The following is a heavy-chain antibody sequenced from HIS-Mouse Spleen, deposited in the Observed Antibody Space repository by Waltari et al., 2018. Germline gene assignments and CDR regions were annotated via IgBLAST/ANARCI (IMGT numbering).Heavy chain of an antibody. CDR2: YYSGGT. V-gene: IGHV4-59*01. CDR1: GGSISSYY. Sequence: QVQLQESGPGLVKPSETLSLTCTVSGGSISSYYWSWIRQPPGKGLEWIGYYSGGTNYNPALNSRVTISVDTSKNQFSLKLSSVTAAETAVYYCARASRDLLLPRYFDLWGRGTLVTVSS. J-gene: IGHJ2*01. CDR3: ARASRDLLLPRYFDL.